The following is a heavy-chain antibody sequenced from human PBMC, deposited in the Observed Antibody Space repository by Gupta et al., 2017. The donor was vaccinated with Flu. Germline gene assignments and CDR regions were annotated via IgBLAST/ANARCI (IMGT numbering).Heavy chain of an antibody. V-gene: IGHV3-11*01. J-gene: IGHJ6*02. CDR2: SSSSGSTI. Sequence: QVQLVESGGGLVKPGGSLRLSCAASGFTFSDYYMSWIRQAPGKGLEWVSYSSSSGSTIYYADSVKGRFTISRDNAKNSLYLQMNSLRAEDTAVYYCARDRAMTTVTKYDYYGMDVWGQGTTVTVSS. CDR1: GFTFSDYY. CDR3: ARDRAMTTVTKYDYYGMDV. D-gene: IGHD4-17*01.